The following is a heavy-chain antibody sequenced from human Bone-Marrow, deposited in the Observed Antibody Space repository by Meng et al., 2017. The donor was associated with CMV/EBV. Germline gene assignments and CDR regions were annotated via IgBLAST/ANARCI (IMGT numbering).Heavy chain of an antibody. J-gene: IGHJ3*02. CDR3: VRDRRDGSLWAFAI. Sequence: LRLSCAISGDSVSSNSAAWNWIRQSPSRGLEWLGRTYYRSKWYNDYAVSVKSRITINPDTSKNQLSLQLNSVTPEDTAVYYCVRDRRDGSLWAFAIWGQGTMVTVSS. CDR2: TYYRSKWYN. D-gene: IGHD5-24*01. CDR1: GDSVSSNSAA. V-gene: IGHV6-1*01.